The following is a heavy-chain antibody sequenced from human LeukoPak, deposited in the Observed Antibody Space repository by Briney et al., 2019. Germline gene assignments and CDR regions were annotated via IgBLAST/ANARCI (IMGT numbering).Heavy chain of an antibody. Sequence: PGGSLRLSCAASGFTFSSYGMHWVRQAPGKGLEWVSAISGSGGSTYYADSVKGRFTISRDNSKNTLYLQMNSLRAEDTAVYYCAKDSGPEQWLSYFDYWGQGTLVTVSS. V-gene: IGHV3-23*01. CDR1: GFTFSSYG. J-gene: IGHJ4*02. CDR2: ISGSGGST. CDR3: AKDSGPEQWLSYFDY. D-gene: IGHD6-19*01.